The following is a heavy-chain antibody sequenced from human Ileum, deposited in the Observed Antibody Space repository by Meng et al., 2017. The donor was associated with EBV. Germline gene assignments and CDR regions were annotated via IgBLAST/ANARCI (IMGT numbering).Heavy chain of an antibody. CDR3: ASDSEGGGGLGY. J-gene: IGHJ4*02. V-gene: IGHV4-30-4*01. D-gene: IGHD2-15*01. CDR1: GASLSSGGYR. CDR2: IFSRGSP. Sequence: GAMRVPPCPPPSSTCVCSGASLSSGGYRGSWCRQPPGRGRRGVGSIFSRGSPSNTPSFTDRFTLSVTTYKNQFSLNLKSGTAAEPAVYFCASDSEGGGGLGYWGQGTLVTVSS.